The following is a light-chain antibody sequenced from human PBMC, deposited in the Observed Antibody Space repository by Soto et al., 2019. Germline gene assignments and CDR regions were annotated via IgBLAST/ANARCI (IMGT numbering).Light chain of an antibody. J-gene: IGKJ4*01. CDR2: AAS. CDR3: QKFSAVPT. CDR1: QAIYNY. V-gene: IGKV1-27*01. Sequence: DIQMTQSPSSLSASVGDRVTITCRASQAIYNYLAWYQQKPGKVPTLLISAASTLQSGVPSRFSGSGSGTDFTLTISSLQPEDVATYYCQKFSAVPTFGGGSKVE.